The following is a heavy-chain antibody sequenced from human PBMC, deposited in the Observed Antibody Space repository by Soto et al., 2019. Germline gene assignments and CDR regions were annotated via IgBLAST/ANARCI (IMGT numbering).Heavy chain of an antibody. CDR2: VYDGVNYDSGRT. CDR3: ARESDFWDDAYMRTFDI. D-gene: IGHD3-3*01. V-gene: IGHV4-61*01. Sequence: QVQLQESGPGLVKPSETLSLTCTVSGDSVRSRNYYWSWIRQAPGTVLEWIGYVYDGVNYDSGRTNHHPSLKRQVTISLDTSKNQFSLNLTSVTAADTAVYYCARESDFWDDAYMRTFDIWGQGTKVTVSS. J-gene: IGHJ3*02. CDR1: GDSVRSRNYY.